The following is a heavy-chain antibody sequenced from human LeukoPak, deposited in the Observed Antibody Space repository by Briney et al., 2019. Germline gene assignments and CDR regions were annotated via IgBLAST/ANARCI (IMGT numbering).Heavy chain of an antibody. CDR3: TTHHTFYQDSSGYYRGFDN. Sequence: WGSLRLSCAASGFTFSNAWMNWVRQAPGKGLEWVGRIKSKADGGTTDYAAPVKGRFTISRDDSKNTLYLQINGLKTEDTAIYYCTTHHTFYQDSSGYYRGFDNWGQGTLVTVSS. J-gene: IGHJ4*02. D-gene: IGHD3-22*01. V-gene: IGHV3-15*01. CDR1: GFTFSNAW. CDR2: IKSKADGGTT.